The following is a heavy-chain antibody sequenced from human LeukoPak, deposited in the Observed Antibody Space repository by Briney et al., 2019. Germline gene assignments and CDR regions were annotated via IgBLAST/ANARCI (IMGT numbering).Heavy chain of an antibody. V-gene: IGHV3-72*01. CDR1: GFTFSDHY. Sequence: GGSLRLSCAASGFTFSDHYMDWVRQAPGKGLEWVGRTRNKANSYTTEYAASVKGRFTISRDDSKNSLYLQMNSLKTEDTAVYYCARVSRPPSGHDYWGQGTLVTVSS. CDR3: ARVSRPPSGHDY. D-gene: IGHD6-19*01. J-gene: IGHJ4*02. CDR2: TRNKANSYTT.